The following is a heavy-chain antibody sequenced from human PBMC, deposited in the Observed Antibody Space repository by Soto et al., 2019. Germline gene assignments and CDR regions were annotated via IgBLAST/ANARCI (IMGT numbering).Heavy chain of an antibody. J-gene: IGHJ4*02. CDR2: IKSKTDGGTT. V-gene: IGHV3-15*01. D-gene: IGHD2-2*01. Sequence: QRLSCAASGFTFSNAWMSWVRQAPGKGLEWVGRIKSKTDGGTTDYAAPVKGRFTISRDDSKNTLYLQMNSLKTEDTAVYYCTTVVVPALLFDYWGQGTLVTVST. CDR1: GFTFSNAW. CDR3: TTVVVPALLFDY.